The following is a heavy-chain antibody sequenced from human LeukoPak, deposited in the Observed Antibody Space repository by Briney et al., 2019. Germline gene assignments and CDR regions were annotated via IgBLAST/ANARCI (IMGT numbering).Heavy chain of an antibody. CDR1: GVTFSSYS. V-gene: IGHV3-21*01. CDR3: ARNTYDFWSGYYSNNFDY. D-gene: IGHD3-3*01. J-gene: IGHJ4*02. CDR2: ISSSSSYI. Sequence: GGSLRLSCAASGVTFSSYSMNWVRQAPGKGLECVSSISSSSSYIYYADSVKGRFTISRDNAKNSLYLQMNSLRAEDTAVYYCARNTYDFWSGYYSNNFDYWGQGTLVTVSS.